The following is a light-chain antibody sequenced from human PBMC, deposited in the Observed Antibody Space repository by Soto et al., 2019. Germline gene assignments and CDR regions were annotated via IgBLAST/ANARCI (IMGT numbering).Light chain of an antibody. CDR1: QSISNY. CDR3: PQRNSYPTT. J-gene: IGKJ5*01. Sequence: DIQMTQSPSSLPASVGDRVTITCRASQSISNYLNWYQQKPGKAPKLLIYAGSNLQSGVPSRFSGSGAGTEFTLTISSLQPEDFATYYCPQRNSYPTTFGQGTRLEIK. CDR2: AGS. V-gene: IGKV1-17*01.